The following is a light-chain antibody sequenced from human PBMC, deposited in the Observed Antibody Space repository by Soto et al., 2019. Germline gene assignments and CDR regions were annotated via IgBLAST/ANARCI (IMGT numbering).Light chain of an antibody. V-gene: IGKV3-15*01. CDR1: QSVSTN. J-gene: IGKJ1*01. Sequence: EVVMTQSPATLSVSPGETATLSCRVSQSVSTNLAWYQQKPGQAPRLLIYAASTRASGIPDRFSGSGSATEFTLTISSLQSEDFAVYYCEQYKNWPQTFGQGTKVDIK. CDR3: EQYKNWPQT. CDR2: AAS.